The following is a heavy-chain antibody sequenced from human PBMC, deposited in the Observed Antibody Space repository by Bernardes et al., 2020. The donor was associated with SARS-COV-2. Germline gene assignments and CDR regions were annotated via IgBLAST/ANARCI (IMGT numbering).Heavy chain of an antibody. CDR1: GGSVSSCSYY. D-gene: IGHD3-10*01. J-gene: IGHJ4*02. Sequence: SETLSLTCTVSGGSVSSCSYYWSWIRQPPGKGLEWLGYIYYSGSTNYNPSLKSRVTISVDTSKNPFSLKLSSVTAADTAVYYCAREIRLWFGELSYFDYWGQGTLVTVSS. V-gene: IGHV4-61*01. CDR3: AREIRLWFGELSYFDY. CDR2: IYYSGST.